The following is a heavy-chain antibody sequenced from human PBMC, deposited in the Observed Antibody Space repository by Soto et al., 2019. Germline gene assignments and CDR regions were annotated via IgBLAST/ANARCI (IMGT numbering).Heavy chain of an antibody. V-gene: IGHV3-23*01. D-gene: IGHD3-3*01. CDR2: ISGSGGST. Sequence: GGSLRLSCAASGFTFSDYAMSWVRQAPGKGLEWVSVISGSGGSTYYADSVKDRFTISRDNSKNTLYLQMNSLRAEDTAVYYCANLRFLEWLNGMDVWGQGTTVTVSS. CDR3: ANLRFLEWLNGMDV. CDR1: GFTFSDYA. J-gene: IGHJ6*02.